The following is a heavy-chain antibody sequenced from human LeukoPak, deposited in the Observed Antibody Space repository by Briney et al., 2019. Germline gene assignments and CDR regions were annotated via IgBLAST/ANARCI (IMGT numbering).Heavy chain of an antibody. V-gene: IGHV3-48*01. CDR3: AREPYDSSGYFGY. D-gene: IGHD3-22*01. CDR2: ISTGSSII. J-gene: IGHJ4*02. Sequence: GGSLRLSCAASGFTFSSYSMNWVRQAPGKGLEWVSYISTGSSIINYADSVKGRFTISRDNAKNSLYLQMNSLRAEDTAVYYCAREPYDSSGYFGYWGQGTLVTVSS. CDR1: GFTFSSYS.